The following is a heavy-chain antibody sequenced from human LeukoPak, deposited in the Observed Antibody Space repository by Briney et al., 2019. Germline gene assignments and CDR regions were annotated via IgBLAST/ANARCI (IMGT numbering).Heavy chain of an antibody. CDR1: GYTFTGYY. Sequence: ASVKVSCKASGYTFTGYYMHWVRQAPGQGLEWMGWINPNSGGTNYAQKFQGRVTMTRDTSISTAYMELRRLRSDDTAVYYCARDPYDSSGYYYAPSDAFDIWGQGTMVTVSS. J-gene: IGHJ3*02. D-gene: IGHD3-22*01. CDR3: ARDPYDSSGYYYAPSDAFDI. V-gene: IGHV1-2*02. CDR2: INPNSGGT.